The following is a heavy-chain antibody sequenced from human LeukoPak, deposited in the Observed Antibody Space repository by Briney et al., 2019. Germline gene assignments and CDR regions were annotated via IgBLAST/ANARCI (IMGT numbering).Heavy chain of an antibody. J-gene: IGHJ4*02. CDR1: GGTFSSYA. V-gene: IGHV1-69*13. CDR3: ASIATVTTDRNDY. Sequence: SVKVSCKASGGTFSSYAISWVRQAPGQGLEWMGGIIPIFGTANYAQKFQGRVTITADESTSTAYMELSSLRSEDTAVYYCASIATVTTDRNDYWGQGTLVTVSS. D-gene: IGHD4-11*01. CDR2: IIPIFGTA.